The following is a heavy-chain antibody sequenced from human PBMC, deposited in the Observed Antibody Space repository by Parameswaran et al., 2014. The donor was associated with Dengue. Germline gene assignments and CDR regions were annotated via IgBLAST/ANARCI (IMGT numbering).Heavy chain of an antibody. J-gene: IGHJ4*02. CDR3: ARALVAGATTPFDY. V-gene: IGHV4-59*13. CDR2: IYYSGST. D-gene: IGHD1-26*01. Sequence: PGKGLEWIGYIYYSGSTNYNPSLKSRVTISVDTSKNQFSLKLSSVTAADTAVYYCARALVAGATTPFDYWGQGTLVTVSS.